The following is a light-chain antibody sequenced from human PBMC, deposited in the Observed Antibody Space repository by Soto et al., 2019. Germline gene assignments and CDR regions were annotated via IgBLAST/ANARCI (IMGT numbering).Light chain of an antibody. V-gene: IGKV1-5*01. J-gene: IGKJ1*01. Sequence: DIHMTQSPSTLSASVGSRVTITCRASQSISSWLAWYQQKPGKAPKLLIYDASSLESGVPSRFSGSGSGTEFTLTISSLQPDDFATYYCQQYNSFRTFGQGTTVDIK. CDR2: DAS. CDR3: QQYNSFRT. CDR1: QSISSW.